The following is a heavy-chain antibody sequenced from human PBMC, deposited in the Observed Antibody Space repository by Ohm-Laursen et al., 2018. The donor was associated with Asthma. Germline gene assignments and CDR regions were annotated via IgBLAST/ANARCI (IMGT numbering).Heavy chain of an antibody. Sequence: TLSLTCTVSGASISSGNDYWSWIRQHPGKGLEWIGYIYYSGLTYSNPSLRSRVIISVDTSKNQFSLNLTSVTAADTAVYYCARGAFYYESTGYYFFDHWGQGALVTVSS. J-gene: IGHJ4*02. V-gene: IGHV4-31*03. CDR2: IYYSGLT. D-gene: IGHD3-22*01. CDR3: ARGAFYYESTGYYFFDH. CDR1: GASISSGNDY.